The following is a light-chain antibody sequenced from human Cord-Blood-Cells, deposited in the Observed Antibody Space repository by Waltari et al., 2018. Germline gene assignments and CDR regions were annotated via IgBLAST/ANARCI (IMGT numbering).Light chain of an antibody. CDR2: DVS. CDR1: SSEVGGYNY. CDR3: SSYTSSSTLYV. J-gene: IGLJ1*01. V-gene: IGLV2-14*01. Sequence: QSALTQPASVSGSPGQSTTISCTGTSSEVGGYNYVSCYQQHPGKAPKLMIYDVSNRPSGVSNRFSGSKSGNTASLTISGLQAEDEADYYCSSYTSSSTLYVFGTGTKVTVL.